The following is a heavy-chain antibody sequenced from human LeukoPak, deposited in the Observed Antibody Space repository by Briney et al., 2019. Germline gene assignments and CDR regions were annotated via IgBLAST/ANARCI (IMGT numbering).Heavy chain of an antibody. V-gene: IGHV1-18*04. CDR3: ARGYSSGWYTGDFEY. J-gene: IGHJ4*02. D-gene: IGHD6-19*01. Sequence: APVKVSCKASGYTFTGYYIHWVRQAPGQGLEWMGWISGYNGDTNSAQKLQGRVTMTTDPSTSTAYMELKSLISDDTAVYYCARGYSSGWYTGDFEYWGQGTLVTVSS. CDR2: ISGYNGDT. CDR1: GYTFTGYY.